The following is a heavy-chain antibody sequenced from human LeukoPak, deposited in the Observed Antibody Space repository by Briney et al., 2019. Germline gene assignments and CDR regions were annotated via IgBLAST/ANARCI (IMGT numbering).Heavy chain of an antibody. CDR1: GFTFSSYG. CDR2: ISYDGSNK. D-gene: IGHD4-17*01. Sequence: GGSLRLSCAASGFTFSSYGMHWVRQAPGKGLGWVAVISYDGSNKYYADSVKGRFTISRDNSKNTLYLQMNSLRAEDTAVYYCARARTTRGFDYWGQGTLVTVSS. J-gene: IGHJ4*02. CDR3: ARARTTRGFDY. V-gene: IGHV3-30*03.